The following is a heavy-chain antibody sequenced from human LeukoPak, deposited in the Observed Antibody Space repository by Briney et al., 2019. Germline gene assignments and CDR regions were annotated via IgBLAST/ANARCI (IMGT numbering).Heavy chain of an antibody. J-gene: IGHJ4*02. CDR3: ARGPSGYHNT. CDR1: GFTFSSYS. CDR2: ISSSSTYM. D-gene: IGHD5-12*01. V-gene: IGHV3-21*01. Sequence: GGSLRRSCAVSGFTFSSYSMNWVRQAPGKGLEWVSSISSSSTYMYYGDSVKGRFTISRDNAKNSLYLQMNSLRAEDTAVYYCARGPSGYHNTGGQGTLVTVSS.